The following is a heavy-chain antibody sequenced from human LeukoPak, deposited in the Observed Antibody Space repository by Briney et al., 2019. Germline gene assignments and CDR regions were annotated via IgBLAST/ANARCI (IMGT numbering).Heavy chain of an antibody. CDR1: GGSISSYY. CDR2: IYYSGST. J-gene: IGHJ5*02. Sequence: PSETLSLTCTVSGGSISSYYWSWIRQPPGKGLEWIGHIYYSGSTNYNPSLKSRVTISVDTSKNQFSLKLTSVNAADTAVYYCAREGYYGSGSNWFDPWGQGTLVTVSS. D-gene: IGHD3-10*01. CDR3: AREGYYGSGSNWFDP. V-gene: IGHV4-59*01.